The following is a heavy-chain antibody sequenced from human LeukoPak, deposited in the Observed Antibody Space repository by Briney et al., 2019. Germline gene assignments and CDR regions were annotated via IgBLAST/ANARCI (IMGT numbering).Heavy chain of an antibody. CDR3: ARDSSGYFDWSYGMDV. D-gene: IGHD3-9*01. V-gene: IGHV1-69*04. J-gene: IGHJ6*02. CDR1: GGTFSSYA. Sequence: GASVKVSCKASGGTFSSYAISWVRQAPGQGLEWMGRIIPILGIANYAQKFQGRVTITADKSTSTAYMGLSSLRSGDTAVYYCARDSSGYFDWSYGMDVWGQGTTVTVSS. CDR2: IIPILGIA.